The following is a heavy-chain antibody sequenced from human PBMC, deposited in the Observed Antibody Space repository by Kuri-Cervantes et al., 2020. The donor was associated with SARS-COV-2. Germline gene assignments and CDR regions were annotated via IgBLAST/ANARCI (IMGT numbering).Heavy chain of an antibody. J-gene: IGHJ6*02. Sequence: GGSLRISCAASGFTVSSNYRSWVRQAPGKGLEWVSVIYSGGSTYYADSVKGRFTTSRDNSKNPLYLQMNSRRAADTAVYYCARSFEGWDVWGQGTTVTVSS. CDR3: ARSFEGWDV. V-gene: IGHV3-53*01. D-gene: IGHD3-9*01. CDR2: IYSGGST. CDR1: GFTVSSNY.